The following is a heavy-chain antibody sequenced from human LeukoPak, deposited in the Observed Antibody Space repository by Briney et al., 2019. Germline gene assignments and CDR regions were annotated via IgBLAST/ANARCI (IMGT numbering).Heavy chain of an antibody. V-gene: IGHV3-21*01. CDR1: GFTFSSYS. CDR2: ISSSSSYI. Sequence: GGSLRLSCAASGFTFSSYSMNWVRQAPGKGLEWVSSISSSSSYIYYADSVKGRFTISRDNAKNSLYLQMNSLRAEDTAVYYCASPYSYGYFIANYWGQGTLVTVSS. J-gene: IGHJ4*02. D-gene: IGHD5-18*01. CDR3: ASPYSYGYFIANY.